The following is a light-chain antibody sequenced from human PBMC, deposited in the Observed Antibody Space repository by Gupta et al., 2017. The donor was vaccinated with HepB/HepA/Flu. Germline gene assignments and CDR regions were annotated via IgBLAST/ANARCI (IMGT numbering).Light chain of an antibody. V-gene: IGLV2-23*02. CDR3: CSYESSNVV. CDR2: EVS. CDR1: SSDVGSYNL. J-gene: IGLJ2*01. Sequence: QSALTQPASVSGSPGQSITISCTGTSSDVGSYNLVSWYQQHPGKAPKLMIYEVSKRPSGVSNRFSGSKSGNTASLTISGLQAEDEADYYCCSYESSNVVFGGGTKLTVL.